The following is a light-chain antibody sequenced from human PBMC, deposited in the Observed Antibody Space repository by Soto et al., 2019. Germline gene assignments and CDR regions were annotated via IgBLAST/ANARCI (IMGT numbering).Light chain of an antibody. CDR3: QQRSNWPWT. CDR2: DAS. V-gene: IGKV3-11*01. CDR1: QSVSSY. J-gene: IGKJ1*01. Sequence: EIVLTQSPATLSLSPGERATLSCRASQSVSSYLAWYQQKPGQAPRPLIYDASNRATDIPARFSGSGSGTDFTLTISSLEPEDFAVYYCQQRSNWPWTFGQGTKVEIK.